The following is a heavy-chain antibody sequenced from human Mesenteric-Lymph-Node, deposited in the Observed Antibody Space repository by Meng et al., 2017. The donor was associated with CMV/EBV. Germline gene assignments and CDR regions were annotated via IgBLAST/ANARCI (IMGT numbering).Heavy chain of an antibody. J-gene: IGHJ4*02. CDR3: AAYESSGYYPGFEY. Sequence: KASGYTFTSYGISLVRQMPGRGLGWMEIIYPADSDTRYSPSFQGQVAVSVDKSISTAYLQWSSLKASDTAMYYCAAYESSGYYPGFEYWGQGTLVTVSS. V-gene: IGHV5-51*01. D-gene: IGHD3-22*01. CDR1: GYTFTSYG. CDR2: IYPADSDT.